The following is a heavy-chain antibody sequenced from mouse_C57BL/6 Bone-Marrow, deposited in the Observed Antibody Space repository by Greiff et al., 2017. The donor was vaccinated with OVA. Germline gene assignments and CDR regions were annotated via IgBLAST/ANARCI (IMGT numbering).Heavy chain of an antibody. Sequence: EVQLQESGAELVRPGASVKLSCTASGFNIKDDYMHWVKQRPEQGLEWIGWIDPENGDTEYASKFQGKATITADTSSNTAYLQLSSLTSEDTAVYYCTHQYYAMDYWGQGTSVTVSA. V-gene: IGHV14-4*01. CDR2: IDPENGDT. CDR3: THQYYAMDY. CDR1: GFNIKDDY. J-gene: IGHJ4*01.